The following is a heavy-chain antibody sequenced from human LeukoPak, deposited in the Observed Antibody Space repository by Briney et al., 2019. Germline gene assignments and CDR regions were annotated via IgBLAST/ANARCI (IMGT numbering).Heavy chain of an antibody. CDR3: ARTDYGGNDAFDI. Sequence: GGSLRLSCAASGFTFSDYAMNWVRQDPAKGLEWVSVISGSGGSTYYADSVKGRFTISRDNPKNTLYLQMNGLRDEDTAVYYCARTDYGGNDAFDIWGQGTMVTVPS. V-gene: IGHV3-23*01. CDR1: GFTFSDYA. J-gene: IGHJ3*02. D-gene: IGHD4-23*01. CDR2: ISGSGGST.